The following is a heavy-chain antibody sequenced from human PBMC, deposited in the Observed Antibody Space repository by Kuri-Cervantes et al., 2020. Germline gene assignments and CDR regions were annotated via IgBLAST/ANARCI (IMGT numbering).Heavy chain of an antibody. V-gene: IGHV4-59*10. CDR2: IYTSGST. Sequence: WGSLRLSCAVYGGSFSGYYWGWIRQPAGKGLEWIGRIYTSGSTNYNPSLKSRVTISVDTSKNQFSLKLSSVTAADTAVYYCARVDPPPYAFDIWGQGTMVTVSS. CDR3: ARVDPPPYAFDI. CDR1: GGSFSGYY. J-gene: IGHJ3*02. D-gene: IGHD3/OR15-3a*01.